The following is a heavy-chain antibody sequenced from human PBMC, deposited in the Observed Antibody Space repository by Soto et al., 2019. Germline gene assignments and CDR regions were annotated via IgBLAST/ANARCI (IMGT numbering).Heavy chain of an antibody. V-gene: IGHV4-59*01. CDR2: IYYSGST. CDR1: GGSISSYY. J-gene: IGHJ6*02. CDR3: AREGDDYYYGMDV. Sequence: SETLSLTCTVSGGSISSYYWSWIRQPPGKGLEWIGYIYYSGSTNYNPSLKSRVTISVDTSKNQFSLKLSSVTAADTAVYYCAREGDDYYYGMDVWGQGTTVTVSS. D-gene: IGHD1-26*01.